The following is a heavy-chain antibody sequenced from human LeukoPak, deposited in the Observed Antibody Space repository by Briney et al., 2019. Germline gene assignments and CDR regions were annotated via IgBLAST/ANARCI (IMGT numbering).Heavy chain of an antibody. CDR1: GYTFTSYC. CDR3: ARDQGITIFGVVIISYYYMDV. Sequence: AASVKLSCKASGYTFTSYCISWVRQAPGQGLEWIGWISAYNANTNYAQNIQGTVTITTDPSTSPTYMWLRSLRSDDTAVYYCARDQGITIFGVVIISYYYMDVWGKGTTVTVSS. J-gene: IGHJ6*03. V-gene: IGHV1-18*01. D-gene: IGHD3-3*01. CDR2: ISAYNANT.